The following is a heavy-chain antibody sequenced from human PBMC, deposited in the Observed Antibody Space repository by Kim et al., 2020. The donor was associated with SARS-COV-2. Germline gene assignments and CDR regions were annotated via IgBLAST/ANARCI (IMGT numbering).Heavy chain of an antibody. J-gene: IGHJ4*02. CDR3: TTGDYVVFEPFDY. CDR2: IKSKTDGGTT. V-gene: IGHV3-15*01. Sequence: GSLRLSCAASGFTFSNAWMSWVRQAPGKGLEWVGRIKSKTDGGTTDYAAPVKGRFTISRDDSKNTLYLQMNSLKTEDTAVYYCTTGDYVVFEPFDYWGQGTLVTVSS. CDR1: GFTFSNAW. D-gene: IGHD4-17*01.